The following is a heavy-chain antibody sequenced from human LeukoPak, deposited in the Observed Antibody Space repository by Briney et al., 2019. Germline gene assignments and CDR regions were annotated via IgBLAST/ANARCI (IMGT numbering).Heavy chain of an antibody. CDR3: VRVVTTRSGWYHFDN. Sequence: RAGGSLRLSCAASGFSFSGYSMTWVRQAQGTGLEWISSITSSSSDIYSAESLRGRFTISRDNAKNSLYLQMNSLRAEDTAVYYCVRVVTTRSGWYHFDNWGLGTLVSVSS. CDR1: GFSFSGYS. J-gene: IGHJ4*02. CDR2: ITSSSSDI. D-gene: IGHD6-13*01. V-gene: IGHV3-21*04.